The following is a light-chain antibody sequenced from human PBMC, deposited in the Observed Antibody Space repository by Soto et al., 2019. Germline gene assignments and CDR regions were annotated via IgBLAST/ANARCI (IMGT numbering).Light chain of an antibody. CDR2: GAS. CDR1: QSVSSSH. J-gene: IGKJ2*01. V-gene: IGKV3-20*01. Sequence: EIVLTQPPGTLSLSPGERATLSCRASQSVSSSHLAWYQQKPGQAPRLLIYGASSRATGIPDMFSGGGSGTDFTITISRLEPEDFAVYYCQQFVSSLSSFTFGQGTKLEI. CDR3: QQFVSSLSSFT.